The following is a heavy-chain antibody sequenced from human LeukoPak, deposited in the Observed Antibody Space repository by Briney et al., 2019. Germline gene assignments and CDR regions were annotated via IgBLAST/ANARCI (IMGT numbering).Heavy chain of an antibody. Sequence: PGVSLRLSCAASGFTLRNCDMHWVRQPTGKGLEWVSAMGTGDDTYYSGSVKGRFTTVRENAKNTVYLQMNSLRAGDTAMYYCARRSAAAGIDAFDIWGQGTMVIVSS. CDR1: GFTLRNCD. V-gene: IGHV3-13*01. D-gene: IGHD6-13*01. J-gene: IGHJ3*02. CDR3: ARRSAAAGIDAFDI. CDR2: MGTGDDT.